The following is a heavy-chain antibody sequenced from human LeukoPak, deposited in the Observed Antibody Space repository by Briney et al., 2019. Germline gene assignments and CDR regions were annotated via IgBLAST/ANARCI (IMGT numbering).Heavy chain of an antibody. CDR1: GGSFSGYF. CDR2: MCQSGST. V-gene: IGHV4-34*01. Sequence: PSETLSLTCAVYGGSFSGYFWTWIRQPPGKGLEWIGEMCQSGSTNYNPSLKSRVTISVDTSKNQFSLNLNSVTAADTAVYYCARDRVLDATFYKYYALDVWGQGTTVPVFS. D-gene: IGHD2/OR15-2a*01. J-gene: IGHJ6*02. CDR3: ARDRVLDATFYKYYALDV.